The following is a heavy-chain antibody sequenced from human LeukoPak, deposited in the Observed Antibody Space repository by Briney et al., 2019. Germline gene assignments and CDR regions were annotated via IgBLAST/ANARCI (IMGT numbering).Heavy chain of an antibody. J-gene: IGHJ3*02. Sequence: SQTLSLTCTVSGASISSGSYYWGWIRQPAGKGLEWIGRIYTSASTNYNPSLKSRVPISVDTSKNQFSLKLSSVTAADTAVYYCATDYYDSSGYYSARRAFDIWGQGTMVTVSS. V-gene: IGHV4-61*02. CDR3: ATDYYDSSGYYSARRAFDI. D-gene: IGHD3-22*01. CDR2: IYTSAST. CDR1: GASISSGSYY.